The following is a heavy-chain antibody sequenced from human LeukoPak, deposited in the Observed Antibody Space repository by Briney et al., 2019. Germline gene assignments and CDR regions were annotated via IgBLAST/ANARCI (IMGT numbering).Heavy chain of an antibody. CDR3: ARYSRSFGWFDP. D-gene: IGHD6-6*01. J-gene: IGHJ5*02. CDR2: VDYSGST. V-gene: IGHV4-39*02. CDR1: GDTFRSRNYL. Sequence: SETVSLTCSVSGDTFRSRNYLWGWLRQPPGKGLEWFGNVDYSGSTYYDPSLRGRVTISLDTSKNHFSLNLNSVSDADTAIYYCARYSRSFGWFDPWGRGTLVTVSS.